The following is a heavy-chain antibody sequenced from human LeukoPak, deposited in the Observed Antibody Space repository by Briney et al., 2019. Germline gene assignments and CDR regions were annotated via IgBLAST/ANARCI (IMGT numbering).Heavy chain of an antibody. Sequence: SGGSLRLSCAASGFTFSSYSMNWVRQAPGKGLEWVSSISSSSSYIYYADSVKGRFTISRDNAKNSLYLQMNNLRAEDTAVYYCARSIAAAGTGYWGQGTLVTVSS. CDR3: ARSIAAAGTGY. CDR1: GFTFSSYS. CDR2: ISSSSSYI. J-gene: IGHJ4*02. D-gene: IGHD6-13*01. V-gene: IGHV3-21*01.